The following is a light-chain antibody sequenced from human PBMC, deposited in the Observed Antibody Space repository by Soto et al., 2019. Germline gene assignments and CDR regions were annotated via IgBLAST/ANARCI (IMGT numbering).Light chain of an antibody. J-gene: IGKJ5*01. Sequence: SPSASVADRVTTICRASQSISSYLNWYQQKPGKAPKLLIYAASSLQSGVPSRFSGSGSGTDFTLTISRLQPEDFATYYCQQSYSYSFRFGQGTRLEI. CDR3: QQSYSYSFR. CDR1: QSISSY. V-gene: IGKV1-39*01. CDR2: AAS.